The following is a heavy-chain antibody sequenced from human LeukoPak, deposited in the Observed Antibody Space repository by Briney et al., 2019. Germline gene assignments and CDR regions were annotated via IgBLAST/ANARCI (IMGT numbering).Heavy chain of an antibody. V-gene: IGHV4-59*01. CDR2: IYYSGST. CDR3: AREGSGWYNAFDI. J-gene: IGHJ3*02. CDR1: GGSISSYY. D-gene: IGHD6-19*01. Sequence: SETLSLTCTVSGGSISSYYWSWVRQPPGKGLEWSGYIYYSGSTNYNPSLKSRVTISVDTSKNQFSLKLSSVTAADTAVYYCAREGSGWYNAFDIWGQGTMVTVSS.